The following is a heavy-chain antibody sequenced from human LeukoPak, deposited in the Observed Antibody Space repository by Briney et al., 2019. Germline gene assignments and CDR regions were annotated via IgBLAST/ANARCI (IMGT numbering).Heavy chain of an antibody. CDR2: ISSSSSTI. V-gene: IGHV3-48*01. CDR1: GFTFSSYA. J-gene: IGHJ6*03. D-gene: IGHD6-6*01. Sequence: GGSLRLSCAASGFTFSSYAMSWVRQAPGKGLEWVSYISSSSSTIYYADSVKGRFTISRDNAKNSLYLQMNSLRAEDTAVFYCATSSFYYMDVWGKGTTVTVSS. CDR3: ATSSFYYMDV.